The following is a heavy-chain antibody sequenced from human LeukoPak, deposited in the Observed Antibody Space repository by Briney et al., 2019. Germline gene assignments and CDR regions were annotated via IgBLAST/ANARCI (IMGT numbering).Heavy chain of an antibody. Sequence: ASVKVSCKASGGIFSGYAISWVRQAPGQGLEWMGGIITTFGTANYAQNFQGRVTITADESTSTAYMELSSLRSDDTAVYYCARDAGDYGDYEGGYYYMDVWGKGTTVAVSS. CDR1: GGIFSGYA. CDR2: IITTFGTA. V-gene: IGHV1-69*13. J-gene: IGHJ6*03. D-gene: IGHD4-17*01. CDR3: ARDAGDYGDYEGGYYYMDV.